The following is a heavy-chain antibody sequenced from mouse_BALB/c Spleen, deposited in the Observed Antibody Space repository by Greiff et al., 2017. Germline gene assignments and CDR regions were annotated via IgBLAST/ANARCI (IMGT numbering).Heavy chain of an antibody. J-gene: IGHJ3*01. CDR2: IYPGDGDT. CDR1: GYAFSSSW. Sequence: QVQLQQSGPELVKPGASVKISCKASGYAFSSSWMNWVKQRPGQGLEWIGRIYPGDGDTNYNGKFKGKATLTADKSSSTAYMQLSSLTSEDSAVYYCARRGYGYDEAEFAYWGQGTLVTVSA. D-gene: IGHD2-2*01. V-gene: IGHV1-82*01. CDR3: ARRGYGYDEAEFAY.